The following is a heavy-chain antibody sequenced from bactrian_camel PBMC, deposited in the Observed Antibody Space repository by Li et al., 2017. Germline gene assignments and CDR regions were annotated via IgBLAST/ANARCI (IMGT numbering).Heavy chain of an antibody. CDR2: IDSYGYT. CDR1: GLNFYNGAYA. J-gene: IGHJ4*01. D-gene: IGHD3*01. CDR3: AADLDTLQWNPGTCELSSPAMVRIRYSY. Sequence: QLVESGGGSVQAGGSLRLSCTASGLNFYNGAYAMGWFRQAPGKEREWVASIDSYGYTRYADSVKGRFTVSRDGASKILYLQMNSLKPEDTAMYYCAADLDTLQWNPGTCELSSPAMVRIRYSYWGQGTQVTVS. V-gene: IGHV3S55*01.